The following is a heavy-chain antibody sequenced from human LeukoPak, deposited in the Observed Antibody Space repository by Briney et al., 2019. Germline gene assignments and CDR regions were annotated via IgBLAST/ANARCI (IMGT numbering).Heavy chain of an antibody. CDR3: AKELGDGYRHFDL. V-gene: IGHV3-23*03. Sequence: PGGSLRLSCAASGFTFNDHAMSWVRQAPGKGLEWVSLIQKGGEDTFYADSVQGRFSVSRDNFRSTLYLHIDSLRAEDTATYYCAKELGDGYRHFDLWGRGTVVTVSS. J-gene: IGHJ2*01. CDR2: IQKGGEDT. CDR1: GFTFNDHA. D-gene: IGHD5-12*01.